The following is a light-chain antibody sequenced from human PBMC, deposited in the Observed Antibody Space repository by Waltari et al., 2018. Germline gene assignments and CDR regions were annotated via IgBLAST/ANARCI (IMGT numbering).Light chain of an antibody. J-gene: IGLJ2*01. V-gene: IGLV3-21*04. Sequence: SYVLTQSPSVSVAPGETARIPCGGNNIGSKTVHWYQQKTGQAPILVMFYNNDRPSGIRGRFSGSNAGSTATLTISRGEAGDEADYYCKLWDSYSDHVVFGGGTKVTVL. CDR2: YNN. CDR3: KLWDSYSDHVV. CDR1: NIGSKT.